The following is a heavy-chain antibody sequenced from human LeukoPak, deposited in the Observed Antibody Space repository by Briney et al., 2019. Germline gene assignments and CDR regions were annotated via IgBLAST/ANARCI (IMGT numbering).Heavy chain of an antibody. J-gene: IGHJ3*02. V-gene: IGHV3-30*04. Sequence: QAGGSLRLSCAASGFTFSSYAMHWVRQAPGKGLEWVAVILYDGSSKYYADSVKGRFTISRDNSKNTLYLQMNSLRAEDTAVYYCARARSSYGYGDAFDIWGQGTMVTVSS. D-gene: IGHD5-18*01. CDR2: ILYDGSSK. CDR1: GFTFSSYA. CDR3: ARARSSYGYGDAFDI.